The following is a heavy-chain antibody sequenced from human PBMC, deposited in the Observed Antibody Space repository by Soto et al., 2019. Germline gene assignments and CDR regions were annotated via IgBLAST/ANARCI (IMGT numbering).Heavy chain of an antibody. V-gene: IGHV3-21*01. J-gene: IGHJ4*02. D-gene: IGHD2-21*01. CDR1: VFTFSSYS. CDR2: ISSSSSYI. Sequence: EGSLRRSCASSVFTFSSYSMNCVRHAPGKGLEWVSSISSSSSYIYYADSVKGRFTISRDNAKNSLYLQMNSLRAEDTAVYYCARDSSATRWLSPIIWGQGTLVAMSS. CDR3: ARDSSATRWLSPII.